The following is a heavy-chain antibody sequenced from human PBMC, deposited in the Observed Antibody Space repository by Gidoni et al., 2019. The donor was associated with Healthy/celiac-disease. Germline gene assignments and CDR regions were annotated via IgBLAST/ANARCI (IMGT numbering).Heavy chain of an antibody. D-gene: IGHD6-6*01. Sequence: QAQLVQSVAEVKKPGSSAKVSCKASGRTFSSYAISWVRQAPGQGLEWMGGIIPIFGTANYAQKFQGRVTITADKSTSTAYMELSSLRSEDTAVYYCARDRPIGVAAPGAFDIWGQGTMVTVSS. CDR2: IIPIFGTA. CDR3: ARDRPIGVAAPGAFDI. CDR1: GRTFSSYA. J-gene: IGHJ3*02. V-gene: IGHV1-69*06.